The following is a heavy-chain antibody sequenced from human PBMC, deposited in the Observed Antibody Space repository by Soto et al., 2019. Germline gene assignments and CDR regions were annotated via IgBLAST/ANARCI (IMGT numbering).Heavy chain of an antibody. D-gene: IGHD2-21*02. Sequence: EVQLLESGGALVQPGGSLRLSCAASGFTFSRHAMSWVRQAPGKGLEWVSAITGSGGSTYYADSVKGRFTISRDNSKNTLYLQMNSLLAEDTAVYYCAKVMGAYVTQYYFDYWGQGTLVTVSS. CDR2: ITGSGGST. CDR1: GFTFSRHA. V-gene: IGHV3-23*01. J-gene: IGHJ4*02. CDR3: AKVMGAYVTQYYFDY.